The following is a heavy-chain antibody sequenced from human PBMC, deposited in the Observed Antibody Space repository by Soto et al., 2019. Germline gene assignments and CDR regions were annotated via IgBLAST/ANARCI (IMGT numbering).Heavy chain of an antibody. CDR3: ATLGYCSSTSCFYYYYGMDV. V-gene: IGHV1-24*01. CDR2: FDPEDGET. Sequence: ASVKVSCKVSGYTLTELSMHWVRQAPGKGLEWMGGFDPEDGETIYAQEFQGRVTMTEDTSTDTAYMELSSLRSEDTAVYYCATLGYCSSTSCFYYYYGMDVWGQGTTVTVSS. CDR1: GYTLTELS. D-gene: IGHD2-2*03. J-gene: IGHJ6*02.